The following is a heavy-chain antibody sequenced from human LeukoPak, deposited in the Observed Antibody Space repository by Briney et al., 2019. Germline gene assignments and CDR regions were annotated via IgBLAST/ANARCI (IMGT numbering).Heavy chain of an antibody. Sequence: GGSLRLSCAASGFTFSSYDIHWVRQAPGKGLEWVAFIRYDGSNKYYADSVRGRFTISRDNSKKTLYLQMNSLRAEDTAVYFCAKGSKAVLFTRDRCMDVWGKGTTVTVSS. CDR3: AKGSKAVLFTRDRCMDV. CDR2: IRYDGSNK. CDR1: GFTFSSYD. J-gene: IGHJ6*03. V-gene: IGHV3-30*02. D-gene: IGHD6-19*01.